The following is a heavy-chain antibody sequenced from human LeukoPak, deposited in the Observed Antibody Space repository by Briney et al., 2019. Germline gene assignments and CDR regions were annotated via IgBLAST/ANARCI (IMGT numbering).Heavy chain of an antibody. CDR3: AKTGTPWYYFDY. J-gene: IGHJ4*02. D-gene: IGHD6-13*01. Sequence: GGSLRLSCAASGFIFSNYGMHWVRQAPGKGLEWVSAISGSGGSTYYADSVKGRFTISRDNSKNTLYLQMNSLRAEDTAVYYCAKTGTPWYYFDYWGQGTLVTVSS. CDR2: ISGSGGST. V-gene: IGHV3-23*01. CDR1: GFIFSNYG.